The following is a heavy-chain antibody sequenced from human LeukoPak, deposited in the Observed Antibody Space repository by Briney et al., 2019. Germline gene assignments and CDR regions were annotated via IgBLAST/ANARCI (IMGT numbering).Heavy chain of an antibody. J-gene: IGHJ4*02. Sequence: PSDTLSLTCAVYGGSFSGYYWSWIRQPPGKGLEWIGEINHSGSTNYNPSLKSRVTISVDTSKNQFSLKLSSVTAADTAVYYCARSPLYGDYSIDYWGQGTLVTVSS. CDR2: INHSGST. CDR1: GGSFSGYY. V-gene: IGHV4-34*01. D-gene: IGHD4-17*01. CDR3: ARSPLYGDYSIDY.